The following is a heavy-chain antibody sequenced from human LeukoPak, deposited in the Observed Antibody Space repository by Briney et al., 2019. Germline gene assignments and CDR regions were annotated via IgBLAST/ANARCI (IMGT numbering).Heavy chain of an antibody. CDR2: IYYSGNT. J-gene: IGHJ5*02. CDR1: GGSISSGGYY. V-gene: IGHV4-31*03. D-gene: IGHD6-13*01. CDR3: ARFRDSSSWYSGNWFDH. Sequence: PSETLSLTCTVSGGSISSGGYYWSWIRQHPGKGLEWIGYIYYSGNTYYNPSPKSRVTISVDTSKNQFSLKLNSVTAADTAVYYCARFRDSSSWYSGNWFDHWGQGTLVTVSS.